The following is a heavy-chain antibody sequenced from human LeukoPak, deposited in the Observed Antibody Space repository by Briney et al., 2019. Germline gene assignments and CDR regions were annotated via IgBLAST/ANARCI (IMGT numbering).Heavy chain of an antibody. J-gene: IGHJ3*01. Sequence: GGSLRLSCAASGFTFSSYWMHWVRQAPGKGLVWVSRINSDGSSTSYADSVKGRFTISRDNAKNTLYLQMNSLRAEDTAVYYCARGRVVVITTPEYAFDVWGQGTMVTVSS. CDR1: GFTFSSYW. CDR3: ARGRVVVITTPEYAFDV. V-gene: IGHV3-74*01. D-gene: IGHD3-22*01. CDR2: INSDGSST.